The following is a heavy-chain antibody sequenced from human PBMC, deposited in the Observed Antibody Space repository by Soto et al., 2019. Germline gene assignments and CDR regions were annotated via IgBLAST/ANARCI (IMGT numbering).Heavy chain of an antibody. D-gene: IGHD3-3*01. CDR1: GGSFSGYY. Sequence: SETLSLTCAVYGGSFSGYYWSWIRQSDGEGLEWIGRIYSSGSTNYNPSLKSRVTISLDTSMNYFSLRLSSVTAADTAVYYCARGQRFSDWFDPWGQGTLVTVSS. CDR3: ARGQRFSDWFDP. CDR2: IYSSGST. J-gene: IGHJ5*02. V-gene: IGHV4-59*10.